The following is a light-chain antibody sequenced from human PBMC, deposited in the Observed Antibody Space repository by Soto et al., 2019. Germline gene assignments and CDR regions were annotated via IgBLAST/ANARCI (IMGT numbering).Light chain of an antibody. J-gene: IGKJ1*01. CDR2: GAS. CDR1: QSVSSSY. V-gene: IGKV3-20*01. CDR3: QQYGSSPRT. Sequence: EIVLTQSPGTLSLSPGERATLSCRASQSVSSSYLAWYQQKPGQAPRLLIYGASSRATGIPDRFSGSGSGTDFTLIISRLEPEDFAVYYCQQYGSSPRTFCQGTKLESK.